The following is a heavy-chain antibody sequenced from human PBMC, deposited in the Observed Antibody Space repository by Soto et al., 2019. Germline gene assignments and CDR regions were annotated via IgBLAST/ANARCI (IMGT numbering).Heavy chain of an antibody. CDR2: ISGTGGST. Sequence: PGGSLRLSCAGSGFTFISYAMSWVRQAPGKGLEWVPGISGTGGSTYYADSVKGRFTISRDNSKNTLYLQMNSLRAEDTAVYYCAKKKPGSTPFDSWGQGTLVTVSS. J-gene: IGHJ5*01. CDR1: GFTFISYA. CDR3: AKKKPGSTPFDS. D-gene: IGHD1-7*01. V-gene: IGHV3-23*01.